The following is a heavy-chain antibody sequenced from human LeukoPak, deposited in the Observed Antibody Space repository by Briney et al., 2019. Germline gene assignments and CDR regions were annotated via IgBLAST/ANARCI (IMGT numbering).Heavy chain of an antibody. D-gene: IGHD1-26*01. CDR3: ARVLMGAYFDY. Sequence: GASVKVSCKAFGYTFTSNYMHWVRQAPGQGPEWMGVISPSGGSTTYAQKFQGRVTLTRDMSTSTDYLELSSLRSEDTAVYYCARVLMGAYFDYWGQGTLVTVSS. CDR2: ISPSGGST. CDR1: GYTFTSNY. J-gene: IGHJ4*02. V-gene: IGHV1-46*01.